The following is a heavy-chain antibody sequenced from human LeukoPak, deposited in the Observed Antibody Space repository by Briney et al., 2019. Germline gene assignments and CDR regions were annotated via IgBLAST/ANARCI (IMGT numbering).Heavy chain of an antibody. CDR1: GGSISSYY. Sequence: ASETLSLTCTVSGGSISSYYWSWIRQPPGKGLEWIGYIYYSGSTNYSPSLKSRVTISVDTSKNQFSLKLSSVTAADTAVYYCARHQPNRIAAAFDYWDQGTLVTVSS. CDR3: ARHQPNRIAAAFDY. J-gene: IGHJ4*02. D-gene: IGHD6-6*01. CDR2: IYYSGST. V-gene: IGHV4-59*01.